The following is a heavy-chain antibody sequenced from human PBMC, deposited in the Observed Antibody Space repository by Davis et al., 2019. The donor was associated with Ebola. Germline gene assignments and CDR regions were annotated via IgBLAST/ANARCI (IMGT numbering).Heavy chain of an antibody. D-gene: IGHD3-22*01. Sequence: GESLKISCAASGFTFSSYSMNWVRQAPGKGLEWVSSISSSSSYIYYADSVKGRFTISRDNAKNSLYLQMNSLRAEDTAVYYCASGYYYDSSGYYHYWGQGTLVTVSS. CDR3: ASGYYYDSSGYYHY. V-gene: IGHV3-21*04. J-gene: IGHJ4*02. CDR1: GFTFSSYS. CDR2: ISSSSSYI.